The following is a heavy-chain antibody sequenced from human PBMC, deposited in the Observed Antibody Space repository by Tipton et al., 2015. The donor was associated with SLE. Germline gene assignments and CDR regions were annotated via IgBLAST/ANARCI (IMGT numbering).Heavy chain of an antibody. J-gene: IGHJ4*02. CDR2: IYSGGNT. D-gene: IGHD3-3*01. CDR1: GFLVTYNY. V-gene: IGHV3-53*05. Sequence: LSLTCAVSGFLVTYNYMSWVRQAPGKGLEWVSIIYSGGNTYYVESVEGRFTISRDNSDNTLYVRMNNLRVEDTAIYYCAKASRGQYESWSGHFDEWGRGTLVTVSS. CDR3: AKASRGQYESWSGHFDE.